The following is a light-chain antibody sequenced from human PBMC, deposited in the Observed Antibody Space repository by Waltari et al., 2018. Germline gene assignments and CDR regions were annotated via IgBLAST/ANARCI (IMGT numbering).Light chain of an antibody. V-gene: IGKV3-20*01. Sequence: EILLTHSPCTLSLSPGESAKLPCRASQTVRTTYLAWYQQKPGQAPTLLIYGASSRATGIPDRFSGSGSGTDFALTISSLEPEDFAVYYCQQYDISPLTFGGGTKVEIK. CDR3: QQYDISPLT. CDR1: QTVRTTY. J-gene: IGKJ4*01. CDR2: GAS.